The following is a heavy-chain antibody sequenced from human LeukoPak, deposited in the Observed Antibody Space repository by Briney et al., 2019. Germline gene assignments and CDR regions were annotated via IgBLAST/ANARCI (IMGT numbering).Heavy chain of an antibody. V-gene: IGHV3-23*01. CDR3: AKDLAEMATIIDY. Sequence: PGGSLRLSCAASGFTFSSIAMSWVRQAPDKGLEWVSTISGSGGGTYYADSVKGRFTISRDDSKNTLYLQMNSLRAEDTAVYYCAKDLAEMATIIDYWGQGTLVTVSS. J-gene: IGHJ4*02. CDR1: GFTFSSIA. D-gene: IGHD5-24*01. CDR2: ISGSGGGT.